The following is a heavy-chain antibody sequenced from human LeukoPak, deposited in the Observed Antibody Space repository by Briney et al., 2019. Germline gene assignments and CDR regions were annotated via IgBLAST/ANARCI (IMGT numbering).Heavy chain of an antibody. Sequence: PEGSLRLSCAASGFTFESYWMHWVRQAPGKGLVWVSGINSDGETTRYADSVKGRFTISRDNAKSTLFLQMNSLRVEDTAVYYCARDWYYAFDFWGQGTMVTVSS. CDR2: INSDGETT. CDR1: GFTFESYW. CDR3: ARDWYYAFDF. V-gene: IGHV3-74*01. D-gene: IGHD2-21*02. J-gene: IGHJ3*01.